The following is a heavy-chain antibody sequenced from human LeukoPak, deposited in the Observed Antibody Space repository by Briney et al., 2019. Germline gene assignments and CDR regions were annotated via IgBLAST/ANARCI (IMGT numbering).Heavy chain of an antibody. CDR2: LYSRGTST. Sequence: GGSLRLSCLASGFTVTNYAMHWVRQAPGKGLDYVSVLYSRGTSTYSADYVKGRFTVSRDSSNNTLYLQMSSLRIEDTAIYYCVRDLSGMDVWGRGTTVTVSS. CDR1: GFTVTNYA. CDR3: VRDLSGMDV. J-gene: IGHJ6*02. D-gene: IGHD3-16*02. V-gene: IGHV3-64D*06.